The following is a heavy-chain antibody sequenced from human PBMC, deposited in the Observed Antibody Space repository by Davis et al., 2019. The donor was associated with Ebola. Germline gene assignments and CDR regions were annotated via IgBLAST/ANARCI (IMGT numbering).Heavy chain of an antibody. CDR3: ARCPWMEVRTDYYYYGMDV. J-gene: IGHJ6*02. CDR2: ISAYNGNT. D-gene: IGHD3/OR15-3a*01. CDR1: GYTFTSYG. Sequence: ASVKVSCKASGYTFTSYGISWVRQAPGQGLEWMGWISAYNGNTNYAQKLQGRVTITRDTSASTAYMGLSSLRSEDTAVYYCARCPWMEVRTDYYYYGMDVWGQGTTVTVSS. V-gene: IGHV1-18*01.